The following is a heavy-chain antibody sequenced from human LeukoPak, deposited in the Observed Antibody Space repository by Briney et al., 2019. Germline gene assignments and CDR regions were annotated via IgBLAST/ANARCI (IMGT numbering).Heavy chain of an antibody. CDR2: IYYTRNT. V-gene: IGHV4-39*07. CDR3: VRGTPTVGGGFFEY. J-gene: IGHJ4*02. Sequence: SETLSLTCTISGGSIDNHTYYWGWIRQPPGKGLEWIGSIYYTRNTYYNPSVKSRVTISVDKSKNQFSLKLISATAADTAVYYCVRGTPTVGGGFFEYWGQGALVSVSS. CDR1: GGSIDNHTYY. D-gene: IGHD3-16*01.